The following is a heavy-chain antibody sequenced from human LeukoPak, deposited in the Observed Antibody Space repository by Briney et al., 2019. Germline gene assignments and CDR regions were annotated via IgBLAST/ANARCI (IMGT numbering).Heavy chain of an antibody. Sequence: SETLSLTCIVPGGSINNYYWSWVRQSPGRGLEWIGYIYYTGITNYNPSLRSRVILSVDTSKSQFSLKLRSVTAADTAVYFCARASSTPGSGYYPFDYWGQGTLVTVSS. J-gene: IGHJ4*02. CDR3: ARASSTPGSGYYPFDY. CDR1: GGSINNYY. CDR2: IYYTGIT. V-gene: IGHV4-59*01. D-gene: IGHD3-3*01.